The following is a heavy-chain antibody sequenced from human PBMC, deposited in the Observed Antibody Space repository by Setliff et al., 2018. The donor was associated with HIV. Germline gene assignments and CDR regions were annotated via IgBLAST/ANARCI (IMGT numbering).Heavy chain of an antibody. J-gene: IGHJ5*02. CDR1: GFTFDDYG. CDR2: INWNGGST. CDR3: ARDLYYYDSSGYRA. D-gene: IGHD3-22*01. V-gene: IGHV3-20*04. Sequence: GGSLRLSCVASGFTFDDYGMSWVRQAPGKGLEWVSGINWNGGSTGYADSVKGRFTISRDNAKNSLYLQMNSLRAEDTALYYCARDLYYYDSSGYRAWGQGTLVTVSS.